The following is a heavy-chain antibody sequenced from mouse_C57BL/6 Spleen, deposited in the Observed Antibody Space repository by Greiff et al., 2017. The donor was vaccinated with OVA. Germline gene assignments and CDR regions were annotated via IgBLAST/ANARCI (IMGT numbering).Heavy chain of an antibody. CDR2: ISSGGSYT. Sequence: EVMLVESGGDLVKPGGSLKLSCAASGFTFSSYGMSWVRQTPDKRLEWVATISSGGSYTYYPDSVKGRFTISRDNAKNTLYLQMSSLKSEDTAMYYCARQGGSSQYYFDYWGQGTTLTVSS. CDR1: GFTFSSYG. J-gene: IGHJ2*01. D-gene: IGHD1-1*01. V-gene: IGHV5-6*01. CDR3: ARQGGSSQYYFDY.